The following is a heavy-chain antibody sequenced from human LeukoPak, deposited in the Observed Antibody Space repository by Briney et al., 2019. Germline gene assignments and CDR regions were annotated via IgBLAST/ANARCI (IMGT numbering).Heavy chain of an antibody. CDR1: GYTFTSNY. D-gene: IGHD2-15*01. V-gene: IGHV1-46*01. CDR3: SRSYYSSSWYYFDH. Sequence: ASVKVSCKASGYTFTSNYMHWVRQAPGQGLEWMGIINPSGGGSTYAQNFQGRVTMTRDTSTSTVYIELSSLISDDTAFYFCSRSYYSSSWYYFDHWGQGTLVTVSS. CDR2: INPSGGGS. J-gene: IGHJ4*02.